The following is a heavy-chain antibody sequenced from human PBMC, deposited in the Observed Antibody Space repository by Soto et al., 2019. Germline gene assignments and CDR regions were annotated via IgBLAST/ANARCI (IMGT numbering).Heavy chain of an antibody. D-gene: IGHD3-10*01. CDR3: ARSQDYYGSLMS. CDR1: GDTFSSYT. CDR2: IIPILGIA. J-gene: IGHJ5*02. Sequence: QVQLVQSGAEVKKPGSSVKVSCKASGDTFSSYTISWVRQAPGQGLEWMGRIIPILGIADYAQKFQGRVTITADKSTRSAYMELRSLRSEDTAVYYCARSQDYYGSLMSWGQGALVTVSS. V-gene: IGHV1-69*02.